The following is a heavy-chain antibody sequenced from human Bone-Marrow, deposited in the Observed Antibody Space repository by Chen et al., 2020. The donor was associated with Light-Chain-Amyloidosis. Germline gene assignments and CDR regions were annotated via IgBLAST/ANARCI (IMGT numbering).Heavy chain of an antibody. V-gene: IGHV1-18*01. CDR2: ISTYNGNT. J-gene: IGHJ4*02. D-gene: IGHD6-13*01. CDR3: ARDPGYSSSWSPGSF. CDR1: GYTFTSYG. Sequence: QVQLVQSGAEVKKPGASVKVSCKASGYTFTSYGISWVRQAPGQGLEWMGWISTYNGNTNYAQNLHGRVTMTTDTSTSTAYMELRSLRYDDTAVYYCARDPGYSSSWSPGSFWGQGTLVTVSS.